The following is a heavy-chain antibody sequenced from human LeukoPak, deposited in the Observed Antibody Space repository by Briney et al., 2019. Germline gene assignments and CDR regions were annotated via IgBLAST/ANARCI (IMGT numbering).Heavy chain of an antibody. CDR2: IYYSGST. CDR1: GGSINPHY. Sequence: SETLSLTCTVSGGSINPHYWSWIRQPPGKGLEWIGYIYYSGSTNYNPSLKSQFTISVDTSKNQFSLKLSSVTAADTAIYYCARHLRLDYGDTHDAFDIWGQGTMVTVSS. J-gene: IGHJ3*02. D-gene: IGHD4-17*01. V-gene: IGHV4-59*08. CDR3: ARHLRLDYGDTHDAFDI.